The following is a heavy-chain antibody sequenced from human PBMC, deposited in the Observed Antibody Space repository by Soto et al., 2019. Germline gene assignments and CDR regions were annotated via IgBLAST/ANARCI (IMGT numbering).Heavy chain of an antibody. CDR2: ISTSSSTI. D-gene: IGHD5-12*01. V-gene: IGHV3-48*02. CDR3: ARRGRGYSGYDQNFDC. CDR1: GFTFSSYT. Sequence: GGSLRLSCEASGFTFSSYTMNWVRQAPGKGLEWVSYISTSSSTIHYADSVKGRFTISRDNAKNSLHLQMNSLRDEDTAVYYCARRGRGYSGYDQNFDCWGQGTLVTVSS. J-gene: IGHJ4*02.